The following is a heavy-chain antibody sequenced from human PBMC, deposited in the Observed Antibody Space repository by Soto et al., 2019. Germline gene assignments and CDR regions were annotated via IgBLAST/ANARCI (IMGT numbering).Heavy chain of an antibody. CDR3: PRRRVEVASYYYYYCMDV. CDR1: GGSISSSNYY. D-gene: IGHD5-12*01. V-gene: IGHV4-39*01. Sequence: QLQLQESGPGLVKPSETLSLTCTVSGGSISSSNYYCVWVRQPPGKGLEWIGSLYYSGSTYYRPSLQCRVTRSVDTSKNQFFLKLTSVTAADTAVYYCPRRRVEVASYYYYYCMDVGSPGTTVTVSS. CDR2: LYYSGST. J-gene: IGHJ6*02.